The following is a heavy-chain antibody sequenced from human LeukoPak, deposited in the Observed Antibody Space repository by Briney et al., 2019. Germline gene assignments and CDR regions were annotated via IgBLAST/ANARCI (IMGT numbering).Heavy chain of an antibody. D-gene: IGHD3-3*01. CDR2: ISYDGSNK. CDR1: GFTFSSYA. J-gene: IGHJ4*02. CDR3: ARDFYDFWSGSPNFDY. V-gene: IGHV3-30-3*01. Sequence: GGSLRLSCAASGFTFSSYAMHWVRQAPGRGLEWVAVISYDGSNKYYADSVKGRFTISRDNSKNTLYLQMNSLRAEDTAVYYCARDFYDFWSGSPNFDYWGQGTLVTVSS.